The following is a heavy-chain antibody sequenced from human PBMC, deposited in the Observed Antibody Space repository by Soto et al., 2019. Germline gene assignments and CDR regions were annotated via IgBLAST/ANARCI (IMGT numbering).Heavy chain of an antibody. CDR1: GFTFSSYG. CDR2: IWYDGSNK. CDR3: ARDRLYYSGWESYDAFDI. Sequence: PGGSLRLSCAASGFTFSSYGMHWVRQAPGKGLEWVAVIWYDGSNKYYADSVKGRFTISRDNSKNTLYLQMNSLRAEDTAVYYCARDRLYYSGWESYDAFDIWGQGTMVTVSS. J-gene: IGHJ3*02. D-gene: IGHD1-26*01. V-gene: IGHV3-33*01.